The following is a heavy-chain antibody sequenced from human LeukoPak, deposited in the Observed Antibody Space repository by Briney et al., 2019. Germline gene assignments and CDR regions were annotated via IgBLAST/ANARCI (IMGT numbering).Heavy chain of an antibody. Sequence: SETLSLTCTVSGGSISNYYWSWIRQPPGKGLEWIGYIYYSGTTNYNPSLKSRVTISVDTSKSQFSLKLSSVTAADTAVYYCAREKVPAATRGSYYYYYMDVWGKGTTVSISS. D-gene: IGHD2-2*01. CDR3: AREKVPAATRGSYYYYYMDV. CDR2: IYYSGTT. CDR1: GGSISNYY. V-gene: IGHV4-59*12. J-gene: IGHJ6*03.